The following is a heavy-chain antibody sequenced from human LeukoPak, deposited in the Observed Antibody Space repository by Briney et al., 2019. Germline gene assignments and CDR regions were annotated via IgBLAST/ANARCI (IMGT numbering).Heavy chain of an antibody. CDR3: ARGSSGWYGVQFDY. V-gene: IGHV3-48*01. Sequence: GGSLRLSCAASGFTFSSYSMNWVRQAPGKGLEWVSYISSSSSTIYYADSVKGRFTISRDNAKNSRYLQMNSLRAEDTAVYYCARGSSGWYGVQFDYWGQGTLVTVSS. CDR1: GFTFSSYS. CDR2: ISSSSSTI. D-gene: IGHD6-19*01. J-gene: IGHJ4*02.